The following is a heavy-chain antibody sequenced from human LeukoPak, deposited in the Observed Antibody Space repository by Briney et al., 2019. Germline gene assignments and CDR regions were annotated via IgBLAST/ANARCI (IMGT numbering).Heavy chain of an antibody. CDR3: ARLPRIILWFGPGGFDY. D-gene: IGHD3-10*01. Sequence: TSETLSLTCAVYGGSFSGYYWSWIRQPPGKGLEGIGEINHSGSTNYNPSLKSRVTISVDTSKNQFSLKLSSVTAADTAVYYCARLPRIILWFGPGGFDYWGQGTLVTVSS. CDR2: INHSGST. V-gene: IGHV4-34*01. J-gene: IGHJ4*02. CDR1: GGSFSGYY.